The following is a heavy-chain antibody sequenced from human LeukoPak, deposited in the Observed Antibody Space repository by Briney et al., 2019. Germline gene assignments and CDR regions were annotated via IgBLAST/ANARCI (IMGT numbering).Heavy chain of an antibody. CDR1: GASITSFY. Sequence: SETLSLTCTVSGASITSFYYNWIRQSAGKGLEWVGRIHTNGGTDYRPSLNSRVTMSVDTSKKQISLKLTSVTAADTAVYFCSRGGGYGDYWGQGILVTVSS. V-gene: IGHV4-4*07. J-gene: IGHJ4*02. CDR3: SRGGGYGDY. CDR2: IHTNGGT. D-gene: IGHD5-12*01.